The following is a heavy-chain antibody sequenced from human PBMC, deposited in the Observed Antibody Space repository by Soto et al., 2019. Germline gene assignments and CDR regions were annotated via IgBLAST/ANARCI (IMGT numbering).Heavy chain of an antibody. V-gene: IGHV5-51*01. CDR3: AHYSSGRAFDI. CDR2: IYPGDSDT. CDR1: GYSFTSYW. D-gene: IGHD6-19*01. Sequence: GESLKISCKGSGYSFTSYWIGWVRQMPGKGLECMGIIYPGDSDTRYGPSFQGQVTISADKSISTAYLQWSSLKASDTAVYYCAHYSSGRAFDIWGQGTMVTVSS. J-gene: IGHJ3*02.